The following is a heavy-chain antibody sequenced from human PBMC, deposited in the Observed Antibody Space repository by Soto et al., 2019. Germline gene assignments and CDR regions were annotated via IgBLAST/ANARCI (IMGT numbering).Heavy chain of an antibody. D-gene: IGHD3-10*01. J-gene: IGHJ6*03. Sequence: GGSLRLSCAASGFTFSSYSMNWVRQAPGKGLEWVSYISSSSSTIYYADSVKGRFTISRDNAKNSLYLQMNSLRAEDTAVYYCARAERVAYYYGSGSYREDYYYYYMDVWGKGTTVTVSS. CDR3: ARAERVAYYYGSGSYREDYYYYYMDV. CDR1: GFTFSSYS. V-gene: IGHV3-48*01. CDR2: ISSSSSTI.